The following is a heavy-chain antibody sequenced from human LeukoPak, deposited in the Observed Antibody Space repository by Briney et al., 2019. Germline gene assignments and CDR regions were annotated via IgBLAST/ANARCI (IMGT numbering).Heavy chain of an antibody. V-gene: IGHV3-53*01. Sequence: PGGSLRLSCAASGFTVSSNYMSWVRQAPGKGLEWVSVIYSGGSTYYADSVKGRFTISRDNSKNTLYLQMNSLRAEDTAIYYCAKEIKETTYFDYWGQGTLVTVSS. D-gene: IGHD4-17*01. CDR2: IYSGGST. J-gene: IGHJ4*02. CDR3: AKEIKETTYFDY. CDR1: GFTVSSNY.